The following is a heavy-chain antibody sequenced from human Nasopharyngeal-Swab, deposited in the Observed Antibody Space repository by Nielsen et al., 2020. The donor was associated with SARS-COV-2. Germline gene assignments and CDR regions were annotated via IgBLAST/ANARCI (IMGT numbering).Heavy chain of an antibody. CDR2: ISSSSSYI. CDR1: GFTFSSYA. J-gene: IGHJ3*02. V-gene: IGHV3-21*01. Sequence: GESLKISCAASGFTFSSYAMSWVRQAPGKGLEWVSYISSSSSYIYYADSVKGRFTISRDNAKNSLYLQMNSLRAEDTAVYYCARDLDYYDSSGYYNDAFDIWGQGTMVTVSS. D-gene: IGHD3-22*01. CDR3: ARDLDYYDSSGYYNDAFDI.